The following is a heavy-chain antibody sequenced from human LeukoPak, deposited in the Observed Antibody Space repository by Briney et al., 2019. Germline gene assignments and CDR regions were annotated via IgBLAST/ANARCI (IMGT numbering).Heavy chain of an antibody. D-gene: IGHD6-19*01. CDR3: ARGPSVSSGWYGRDP. V-gene: IGHV3-21*01. Sequence: PGGSLRLSCAASGFTFSRYSMNWVRQAPGKGLEWVSSISSSSRNIYYSDSVKGRFTISRDNAKNSLYLQMNSLRAEDTAVYYCARGPSVSSGWYGRDPWGQGTLVTVSS. J-gene: IGHJ5*02. CDR2: ISSSSRNI. CDR1: GFTFSRYS.